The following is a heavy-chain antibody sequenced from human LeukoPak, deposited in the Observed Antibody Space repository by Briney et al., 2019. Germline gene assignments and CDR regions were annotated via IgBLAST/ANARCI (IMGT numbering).Heavy chain of an antibody. V-gene: IGHV3-23*01. Sequence: GGSLRLSCAASGFIFSNYAMNWVRQAPGKGLEWVSTISDSGGSTYNADSVKGRFTISRDDSKSTLSLQMNSLRAEDTALYYCAKKYYYGSGTYIFYFDYWGQGTPFTVSS. CDR3: AKKYYYGSGTYIFYFDY. J-gene: IGHJ4*02. D-gene: IGHD3-10*01. CDR2: ISDSGGST. CDR1: GFIFSNYA.